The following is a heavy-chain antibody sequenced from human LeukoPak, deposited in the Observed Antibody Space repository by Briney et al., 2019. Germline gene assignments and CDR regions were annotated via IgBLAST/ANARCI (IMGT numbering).Heavy chain of an antibody. CDR1: GFTFSSYS. V-gene: IGHV3-21*01. J-gene: IGHJ4*02. Sequence: KAGGSPRLSCAASGFTFSSYSMNWVRQAPGKGLEWVSSISSSSSYIYYADSVKGRFTISRDNAKNSLYLQMNSLRAEDTAVYYCARGLAAAGRGGVFDYWGQGTLVTVSS. CDR3: ARGLAAAGRGGVFDY. CDR2: ISSSSSYI. D-gene: IGHD6-13*01.